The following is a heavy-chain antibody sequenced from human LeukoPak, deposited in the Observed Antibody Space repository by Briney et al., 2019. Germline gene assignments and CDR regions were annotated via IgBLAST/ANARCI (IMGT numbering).Heavy chain of an antibody. CDR3: ARARKSYYYDSSGRGAFDI. D-gene: IGHD3-22*01. CDR1: GGSISSYY. CDR2: IYTSGST. J-gene: IGHJ3*02. V-gene: IGHV4-4*07. Sequence: SETLSLTCTVSGGSISSYYWSWIRQPAGKGLEWIGRIYTSGSTNYNPSLKSRVTMSVDTSKNQFSLRLSSVTAADTAVYYCARARKSYYYDSSGRGAFDIWGQGTMVTVSS.